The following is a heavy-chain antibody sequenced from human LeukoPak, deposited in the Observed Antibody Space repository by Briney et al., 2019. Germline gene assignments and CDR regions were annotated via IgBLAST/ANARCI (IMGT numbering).Heavy chain of an antibody. CDR3: ARSSTSLLDYFDY. CDR1: GFTFSSYA. CDR2: ISSNGGST. J-gene: IGHJ4*02. D-gene: IGHD2-2*01. V-gene: IGHV3-64*01. Sequence: GGSLRLSCAASGFTFSSYAMHWVRQAPGKGLEYVSAISSNGGSTYYANSVRGRFTISRDNSKNTLYLQMGSLRAEDMAVYYCARSSTSLLDYFDYWGQGTLVTVSS.